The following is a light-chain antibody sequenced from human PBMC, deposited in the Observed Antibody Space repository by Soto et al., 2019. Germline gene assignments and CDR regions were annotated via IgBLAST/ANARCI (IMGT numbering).Light chain of an antibody. Sequence: EIVLTQSPATLSLSPGERATLSCRASQSVSSYLAWYQQKPGQAPRLLIYDASNRATGIPARFSGSGSGTDFTLTISSLEPEDFAVYYCQQRSNSPRTFGQGTKV. V-gene: IGKV3-11*01. CDR3: QQRSNSPRT. CDR2: DAS. J-gene: IGKJ1*01. CDR1: QSVSSY.